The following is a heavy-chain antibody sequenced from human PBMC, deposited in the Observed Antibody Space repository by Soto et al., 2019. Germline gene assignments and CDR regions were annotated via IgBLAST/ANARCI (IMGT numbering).Heavy chain of an antibody. CDR1: GYTFSSYI. D-gene: IGHD2-2*01. Sequence: QVQLVQSGAEVKKPGASVKVSCKASGYTFSSYIISWVRQAPGQGLEWMGWISAYNGNRDYVQKFQARVTMTTDTSTSTAYMDLRGLRSDDTAVYYCARHMTAPDQIVVVPVAFDSWGQGTLVTVSS. V-gene: IGHV1-18*04. J-gene: IGHJ4*02. CDR3: ARHMTAPDQIVVVPVAFDS. CDR2: ISAYNGNR.